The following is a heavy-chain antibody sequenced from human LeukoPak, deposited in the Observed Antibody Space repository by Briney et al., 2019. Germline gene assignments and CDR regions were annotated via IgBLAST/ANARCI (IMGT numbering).Heavy chain of an antibody. V-gene: IGHV5-10-1*01. CDR2: IDPSDSYT. D-gene: IGHD5-18*01. CDR1: GHRFTSYW. Sequence: PGESLKISCKGSGHRFTSYWISWVRQMPGKGLEWMGRIDPSDSYTNYSPSFQGHVTISADKSINTAYLQWSSLKASDTAMYYCARRISYGYYFDYWGQGTLVTVSS. CDR3: ARRISYGYYFDY. J-gene: IGHJ4*02.